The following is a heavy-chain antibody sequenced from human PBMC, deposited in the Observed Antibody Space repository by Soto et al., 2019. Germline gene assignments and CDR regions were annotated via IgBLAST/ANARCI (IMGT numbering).Heavy chain of an antibody. Sequence: PSEPLCVPCTVSDASISSYYCRCIRHSLGKGLEWIGYVSHSGGTNYNPSLKSRVTVSVDTSKNRFSLNLSSVTAADTAVYYCARHFSVDYFDYWGQGALVTVSS. CDR1: DASISSYY. CDR3: ARHFSVDYFDY. CDR2: VSHSGGT. V-gene: IGHV4-59*01. J-gene: IGHJ4*02.